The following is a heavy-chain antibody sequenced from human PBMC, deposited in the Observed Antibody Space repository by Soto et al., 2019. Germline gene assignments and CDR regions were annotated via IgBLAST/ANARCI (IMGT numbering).Heavy chain of an antibody. CDR2: TYYRSKWYN. J-gene: IGHJ6*02. CDR3: ARDPAVAVAGYYYYYGIDV. D-gene: IGHD6-19*01. V-gene: IGHV6-1*01. CDR1: GDSVSSNSAA. Sequence: PSQTLSLTCAISGDSVSSNSAAWNWIRQSPSRGLEWLGRTYYRSKWYNDYAVSVKSRITINPDTSKNQFSLQLNSVTPEDTAVYYCARDPAVAVAGYYYYYGIDVWGQGTKVTVSS.